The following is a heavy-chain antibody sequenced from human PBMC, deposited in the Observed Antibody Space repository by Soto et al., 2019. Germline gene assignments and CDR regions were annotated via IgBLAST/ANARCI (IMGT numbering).Heavy chain of an antibody. V-gene: IGHV1-18*01. CDR2: ISAYNGNT. D-gene: IGHD3-22*01. J-gene: IGHJ4*02. Sequence: GASVKVSCKASGYTFTSYGISWVRQAPGQGLEWMGWISAYNGNTNYAQKLQGRVTMTTDTSTSTAYMELRSLRSDDTAVYYCARGEYYYDSSGYYSDYWGQGTLVTVSS. CDR1: GYTFTSYG. CDR3: ARGEYYYDSSGYYSDY.